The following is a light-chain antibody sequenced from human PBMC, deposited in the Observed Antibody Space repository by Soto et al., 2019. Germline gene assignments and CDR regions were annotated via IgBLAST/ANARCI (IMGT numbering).Light chain of an antibody. CDR2: KAS. CDR1: ASIDSW. CDR3: QQYNSYRA. Sequence: DIQMTQSPSTLSASVGDRVTITCRASASIDSWLAWHQQKPGRAPKLLISKASSLESGVPSRFSGSGFGTQFTFTISSLQPDDFATYYCQQYNSYRAFGQGTKVEI. J-gene: IGKJ1*01. V-gene: IGKV1-5*03.